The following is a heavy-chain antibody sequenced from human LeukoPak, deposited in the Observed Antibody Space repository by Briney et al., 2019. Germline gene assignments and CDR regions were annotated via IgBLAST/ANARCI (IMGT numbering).Heavy chain of an antibody. J-gene: IGHJ4*02. CDR1: GFTFSNYW. D-gene: IGHD1-26*01. CDR2: ISTDGRST. CDR3: ASGMRVGPNI. Sequence: PGGSLRLSCAASGFTFSNYWMHWVRQAPGKELVWVSRISTDGRSTSYADSVKGRFTISRDNAKNSLHLQMNSLRAEDTAVYYCASGMRVGPNIWGQGTLVTVSS. V-gene: IGHV3-74*01.